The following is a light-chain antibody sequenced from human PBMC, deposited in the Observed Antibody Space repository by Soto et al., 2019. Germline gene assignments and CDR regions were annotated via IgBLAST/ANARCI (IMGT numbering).Light chain of an antibody. CDR1: QSVPSKY. CDR3: PPYGTSPRT. J-gene: IGKJ1*01. Sequence: HGEKAKLVYLAGQSVPSKYLAWYQQNPGQAPRLLIYGASNRATGIPVKFSGSGSGTGLPFPITRLEAEQFDVYHCPPYGTSPRTFGRGTKVDIK. CDR2: GAS. V-gene: IGKV3-20*01.